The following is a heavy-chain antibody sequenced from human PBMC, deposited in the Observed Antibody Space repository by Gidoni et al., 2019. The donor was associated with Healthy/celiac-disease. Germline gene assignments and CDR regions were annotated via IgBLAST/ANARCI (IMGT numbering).Heavy chain of an antibody. V-gene: IGHV3-33*01. J-gene: IGHJ4*02. CDR2: IWYDGSNK. D-gene: IGHD3-10*01. CDR3: ARVGIPYGSGSRPFDY. Sequence: QVQLVESGGGVVQPGRSLRLSCAASGFPFSSYGMHWVRQAPGKGLEWVAVIWYDGSNKYYADSVKGRFTISRDNSKNTLYLQMNSLRAEDTAVYYCARVGIPYGSGSRPFDYWGQGTLVTVSS. CDR1: GFPFSSYG.